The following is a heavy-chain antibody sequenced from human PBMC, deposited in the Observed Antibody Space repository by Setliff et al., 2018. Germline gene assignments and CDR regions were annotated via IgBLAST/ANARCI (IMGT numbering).Heavy chain of an antibody. V-gene: IGHV4-4*02. D-gene: IGHD2-21*01. J-gene: IGHJ6*03. CDR1: GGSINNSNW. CDR3: ARVRRVVIAYYYYMDV. CDR2: IYHSGST. Sequence: SETLSLTCAVSGGSINNSNWWSWVRQPPGKGLEWIGEIYHSGSTNYNPSLKSRVTISVDTSKNQFSLKLSSVTAADTAVYYCARVRRVVIAYYYYMDVWGKGTTVTVSS.